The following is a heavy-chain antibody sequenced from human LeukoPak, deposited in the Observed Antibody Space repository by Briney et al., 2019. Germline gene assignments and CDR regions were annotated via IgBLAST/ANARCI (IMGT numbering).Heavy chain of an antibody. V-gene: IGHV3-48*01. J-gene: IGHJ4*02. CDR2: ISSSSSTI. CDR3: ARDRTTVTTDPFDY. D-gene: IGHD4-11*01. CDR1: GFTFSSYS. Sequence: GGSLRLTCAASGFTFSSYSMNWVRQAPGKGLEWVSYISSSSSTIYYADSVKGRFTISRDNAKNSLYLQMNSLRAEDTAVYYCARDRTTVTTDPFDYWGQGTLVTVSS.